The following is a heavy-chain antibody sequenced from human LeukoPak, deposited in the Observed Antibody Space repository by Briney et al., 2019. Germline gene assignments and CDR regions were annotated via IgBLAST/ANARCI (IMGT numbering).Heavy chain of an antibody. Sequence: SQTLSLTCTVSGGSISSGGYYWSWIRQHPGKGLEWIGYIYYSGSTYYNPSLKSRVTISVDRSKNQFSLKLSSATAADTAVYYCARAKLAYCGGDCPNYFDYWGQGTLVTVSS. CDR2: IYYSGST. D-gene: IGHD2-21*02. V-gene: IGHV4-31*03. CDR3: ARAKLAYCGGDCPNYFDY. J-gene: IGHJ4*02. CDR1: GGSISSGGYY.